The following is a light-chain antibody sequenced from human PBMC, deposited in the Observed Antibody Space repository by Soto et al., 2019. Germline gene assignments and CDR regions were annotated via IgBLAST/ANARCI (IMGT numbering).Light chain of an antibody. J-gene: IGKJ4*01. CDR2: AAS. CDR1: QSVSTN. CDR3: QQNNYWPLT. V-gene: IGKV3-15*01. Sequence: EIVMTQSPATLSVSPGDRATLSCRASQSVSTNLAWYQQKPGQAPRLLIYAASTRATGFPARFSGSGSGTEFTLTISSLQSEDFAVYYCQQNNYWPLTFVGGTKVEIK.